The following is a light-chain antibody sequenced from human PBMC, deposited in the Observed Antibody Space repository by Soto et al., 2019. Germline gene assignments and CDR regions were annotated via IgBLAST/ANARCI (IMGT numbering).Light chain of an antibody. CDR1: QAVNTR. CDR2: LTS. CDR3: HQRQSWPRT. Sequence: EIVLTQSPAPLSSFPRDRVTLSCRASQAVNTRLAWYQHKPGQAPRLLIYLTSNKAAGIPARFSCSGSGTDFTLTISDVQPEDFAVYYCHQRQSWPRTFGQGTKVDIK. J-gene: IGKJ1*01. V-gene: IGKV3-11*01.